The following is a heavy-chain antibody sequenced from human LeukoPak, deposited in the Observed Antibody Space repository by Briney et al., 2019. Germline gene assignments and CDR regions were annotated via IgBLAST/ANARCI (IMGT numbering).Heavy chain of an antibody. J-gene: IGHJ4*02. CDR2: IYTSGST. D-gene: IGHD3-16*02. CDR1: GGSISSYY. V-gene: IGHV4-4*07. CDR3: ARGAMITFGGVIVRENFDY. Sequence: SETLSLTCTVSGGSISSYYWSWIRQPAGKGLERIGRIYTSGSTNYNPSLKSRVTMSVDTSKNQFSLKLSSVTAADTAVYYCARGAMITFGGVIVRENFDYWGQGTLVTVSS.